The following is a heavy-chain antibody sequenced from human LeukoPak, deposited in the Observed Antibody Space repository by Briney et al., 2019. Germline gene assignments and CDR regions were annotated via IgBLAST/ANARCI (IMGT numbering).Heavy chain of an antibody. Sequence: GSLRLSCAASGFTFSSYTMNWVRQAPGKGLEWVSSISSGSTYIYYADSVKGRFTISRDNAKNSLYLQMNSLRAEDTAVCYCARDCSSTSGCWGPWGQGTLVTVSS. CDR1: GFTFSSYT. D-gene: IGHD2-2*01. CDR3: ARDCSSTSGCWGP. J-gene: IGHJ5*02. V-gene: IGHV3-21*01. CDR2: ISSGSTYI.